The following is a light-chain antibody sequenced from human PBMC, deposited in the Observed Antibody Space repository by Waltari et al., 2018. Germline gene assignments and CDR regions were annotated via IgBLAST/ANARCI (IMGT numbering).Light chain of an antibody. J-gene: IGLJ3*02. V-gene: IGLV1-47*01. CDR1: SPSIRSTY. CDR2: RND. CDR3: SAWDDSMSATV. Sequence: QSALTQRPSASGTPGLRDTIPRSGISPSIRSTYIYRYQNPPVTTPKLLIYRNDQRPSGVPDRFSGSKSGTSASLAICGLRSEDEADYYCSAWDDSMSATVFGRGTKLTVL.